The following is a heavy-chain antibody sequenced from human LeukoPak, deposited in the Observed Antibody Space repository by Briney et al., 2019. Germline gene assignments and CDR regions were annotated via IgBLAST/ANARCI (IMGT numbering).Heavy chain of an antibody. CDR1: GFTFDDYA. CDR3: ARRAGTLEFGLFPRYYYYYMDV. Sequence: PGGSLRLSCAASGFTFDDYAMHWVRQAPGKGLEWVSLISWDGGSTYYADSVKGRFTISRDNSKNSLYLQMNSLRAEDTALYYCARRAGTLEFGLFPRYYYYYMDVWSKGTTVTVSS. CDR2: ISWDGGST. D-gene: IGHD6-19*01. V-gene: IGHV3-43D*03. J-gene: IGHJ6*03.